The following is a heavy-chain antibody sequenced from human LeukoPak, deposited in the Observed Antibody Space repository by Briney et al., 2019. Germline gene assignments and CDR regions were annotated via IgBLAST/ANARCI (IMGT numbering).Heavy chain of an antibody. V-gene: IGHV4-59*01. CDR2: IYYSGST. CDR3: ARSRSSSWPNDAFEI. Sequence: MPSETLSLTCTVSGGSISSYYWSWIRQPPGKGLEWIGYIYYSGSTNYNPSLKSRVTISVDTSKNQFSLKLSSVTAADTAVYYCARSRSSSWPNDAFEIWGQGTMVTVSS. CDR1: GGSISSYY. D-gene: IGHD6-13*01. J-gene: IGHJ3*02.